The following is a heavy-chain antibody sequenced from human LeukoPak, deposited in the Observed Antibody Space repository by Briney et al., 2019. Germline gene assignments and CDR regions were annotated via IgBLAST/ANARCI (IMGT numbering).Heavy chain of an antibody. CDR3: AKDRKPAAILGWFDP. D-gene: IGHD2-2*01. CDR2: IRYDGSNK. J-gene: IGHJ5*02. V-gene: IGHV3-30*02. CDR1: GFTFSSYG. Sequence: PGGSLRLSCAASGFTFSSYGMHWVRQAPGKGLEWVAFIRYDGSNKYYADSVKGRFTISRDNSKNTLYLQMNSLRAEDTAVYYCAKDRKPAAILGWFDPWGQGTLVTVSS.